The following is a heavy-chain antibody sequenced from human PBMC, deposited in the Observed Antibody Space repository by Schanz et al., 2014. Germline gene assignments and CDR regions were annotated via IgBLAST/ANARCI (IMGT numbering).Heavy chain of an antibody. Sequence: QGQLVQSGPEVKEPGASVKVSCEASRYTFNTYGLNWVRQAPGQGLEWMGWISAYNGNTNYAQKFQGRLTMTTDTSTSTPYMQLRNLRSDDTALYYCARAKRFGEMAVWGQGTAVAVSS. CDR2: ISAYNGNT. V-gene: IGHV1-18*01. CDR1: RYTFNTYG. D-gene: IGHD3-10*01. CDR3: ARAKRFGEMAV. J-gene: IGHJ6*02.